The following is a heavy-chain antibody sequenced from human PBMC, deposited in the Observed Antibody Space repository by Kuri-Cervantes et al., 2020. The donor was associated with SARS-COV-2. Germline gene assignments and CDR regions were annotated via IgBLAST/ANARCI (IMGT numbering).Heavy chain of an antibody. CDR1: GYTFTSYG. D-gene: IGHD2-2*01. CDR2: IIPIFGTA. V-gene: IGHV1-69*05. J-gene: IGHJ4*02. Sequence: SVKVSCKASGYTFTSYGISWVRQAPGQGLEWMGGIIPIFGTANYAQKFQGRVTITTDESTSTAYMELGSLRSEDTAVYYCARTSWSSTSWESTFDYWGQGTLVTVSS. CDR3: ARTSWSSTSWESTFDY.